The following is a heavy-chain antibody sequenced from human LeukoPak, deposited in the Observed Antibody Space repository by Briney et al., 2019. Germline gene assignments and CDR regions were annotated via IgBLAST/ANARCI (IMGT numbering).Heavy chain of an antibody. Sequence: SETLSLTCTVSGGSISSSSYYWGWIRQPPGKGLEWIGSIYYSGSTYYNPSLKSRVTISVDTSKNRFSLKLSSVTAADTAVYYCARLPFSSPNTKWLPTLYYFDYWGQGTLVTVSS. J-gene: IGHJ4*02. D-gene: IGHD3-22*01. CDR1: GGSISSSSYY. V-gene: IGHV4-39*01. CDR2: IYYSGST. CDR3: ARLPFSSPNTKWLPTLYYFDY.